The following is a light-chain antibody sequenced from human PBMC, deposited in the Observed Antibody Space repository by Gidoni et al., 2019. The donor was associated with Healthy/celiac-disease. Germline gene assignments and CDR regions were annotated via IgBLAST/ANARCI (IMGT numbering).Light chain of an antibody. Sequence: EIVLTQSPGTLSLSPGERATLSCRASQSVSSSYLAWYQQKPGHAPRLLIYGASSRATGIPGMISGSCSATDFTLTISILAAEDFALYYCQQYGSSPLTFGEGTKVEIK. CDR1: QSVSSSY. J-gene: IGKJ4*01. V-gene: IGKV3-20*01. CDR2: GAS. CDR3: QQYGSSPLT.